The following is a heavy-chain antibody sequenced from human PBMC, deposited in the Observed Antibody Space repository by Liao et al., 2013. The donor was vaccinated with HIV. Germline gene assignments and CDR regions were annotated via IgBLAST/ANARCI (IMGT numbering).Heavy chain of an antibody. J-gene: IGHJ4*02. CDR2: VYAGGTT. CDR1: GGSISSGSYY. D-gene: IGHD1-1*01. V-gene: IGHV4-61*02. Sequence: QVQLQESGPGLVKPSQTLSLTCTVSGGSISSGSYYWSWIRQPAGKGLEWIGHVYAGGTTNYSPSLKSRVSMSIDTSRNQVSLNLRSVTAADTAVYYCAKGYAELDFWGQGILVTVSS. CDR3: AKGYAELDF.